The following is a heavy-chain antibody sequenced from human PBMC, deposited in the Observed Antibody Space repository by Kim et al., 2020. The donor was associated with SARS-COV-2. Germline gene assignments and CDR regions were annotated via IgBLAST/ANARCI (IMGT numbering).Heavy chain of an antibody. CDR2: IYYSGST. CDR3: ARAYSGSFVYWYFDL. Sequence: SETLSLTCTVSGGSISSYYWSWIRQPPGKGLEWIGYIYYSGSTNYNPSLKSRVTISVDTSKNQFSLKLSSVTAADTAVYYCARAYSGSFVYWYFDLWGRGTLVTVSS. V-gene: IGHV4-59*01. CDR1: GGSISSYY. D-gene: IGHD1-26*01. J-gene: IGHJ2*01.